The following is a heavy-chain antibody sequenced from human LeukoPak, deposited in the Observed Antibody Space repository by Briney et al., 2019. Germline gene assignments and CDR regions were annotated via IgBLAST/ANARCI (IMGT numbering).Heavy chain of an antibody. D-gene: IGHD3-22*01. J-gene: IGHJ4*02. CDR1: GFTFSNAW. CDR3: TTADYYDSSGYYL. Sequence: GGSLRLSCAASGFTFSNAWMSWVRQAPGKGLEWVGRIKSKTDGGTTDYAAPVKGRFTISRDDSKNTLYLQMNSLKTEDTAVYYCTTADYYDSSGYYLWGQGTLVTVSS. V-gene: IGHV3-15*01. CDR2: IKSKTDGGTT.